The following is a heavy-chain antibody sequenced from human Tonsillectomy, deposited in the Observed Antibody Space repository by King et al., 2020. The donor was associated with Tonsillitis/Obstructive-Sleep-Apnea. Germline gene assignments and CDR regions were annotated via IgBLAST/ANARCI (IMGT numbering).Heavy chain of an antibody. CDR3: AKEFIGTSSSEYYYYMDV. CDR1: GFTFSSYA. J-gene: IGHJ6*03. V-gene: IGHV3-23*04. D-gene: IGHD6-6*01. CDR2: ISGSGGST. Sequence: VQLVESRGGLVQPGGSLRLSCAASGFTFSSYAMSWVRQAPGKGLEWVSAISGSGGSTYYADSVKGRFTISRDNSKNTLYLQMNSLRAEDTAVYYCAKEFIGTSSSEYYYYMDVWGKGTTVTVSS.